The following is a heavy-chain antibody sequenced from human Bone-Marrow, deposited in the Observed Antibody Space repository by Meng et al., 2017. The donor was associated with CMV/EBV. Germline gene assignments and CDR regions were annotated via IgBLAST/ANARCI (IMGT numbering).Heavy chain of an antibody. V-gene: IGHV2-5*01. D-gene: IGHD3-3*01. J-gene: IGHJ4*01. CDR3: AHKYDFWNGYTY. Sequence: SGPTLAKPTQPLTLTCTFSGFSLSTGGAGVGWIRQPPGKALEWLALIYWNDDKRYSPSLKRRLTITKDTSRNQVVLTMTNMDPVDTATYYCAHKYDFWNGYTYWGHGTLVTVSS. CDR2: IYWNDDK. CDR1: GFSLSTGGAG.